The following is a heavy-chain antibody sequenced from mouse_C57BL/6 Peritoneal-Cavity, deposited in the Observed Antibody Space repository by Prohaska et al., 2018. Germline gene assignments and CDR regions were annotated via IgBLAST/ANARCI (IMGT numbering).Heavy chain of an antibody. CDR3: ARHNWDYFDY. D-gene: IGHD4-1*01. CDR2: ISNGGGST. CDR1: GFTFSDYY. V-gene: IGHV5-12*01. Sequence: ASGFTFSDYYMYWVRQTPEKRLEWVAYISNGGGSTYYPDTVKGRFTISRDNAKNTLYLQMSRLKSEDTAMYYCARHNWDYFDYWGQGTTPTVSS. J-gene: IGHJ2*01.